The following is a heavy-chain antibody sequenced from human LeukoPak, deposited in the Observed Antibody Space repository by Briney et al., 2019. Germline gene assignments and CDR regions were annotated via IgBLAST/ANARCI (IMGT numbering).Heavy chain of an antibody. CDR2: INPNSGGT. D-gene: IGHD3-10*01. CDR1: GYTFTGYY. CDR3: ARSMVRGVIINPFDY. Sequence: GSVKVSCKASGYTFTGYYMHWVRQAPGQGLEWMGWINPNSGGTNYAQKFQGRVTMTRDTSISTAYMELSRLRSDDTAVYYCARSMVRGVIINPFDYWGQGTLVTVSS. V-gene: IGHV1-2*02. J-gene: IGHJ4*02.